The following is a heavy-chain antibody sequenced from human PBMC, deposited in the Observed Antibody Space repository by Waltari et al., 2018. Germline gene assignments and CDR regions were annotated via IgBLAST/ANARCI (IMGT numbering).Heavy chain of an antibody. CDR1: GGSISSYY. Sequence: QVQLQESGPGLVKPSETLSLTCTVSGGSISSYYWSWIRQPPGKGLEWLGYIYCSGSNNYNPSLKSRVTISVDTSKNQFSLKLSSVTAADTAVYYCAREIRFLEWFRFDPWGQGTLVTVSS. D-gene: IGHD3-3*01. V-gene: IGHV4-59*01. CDR3: AREIRFLEWFRFDP. J-gene: IGHJ5*02. CDR2: IYCSGSN.